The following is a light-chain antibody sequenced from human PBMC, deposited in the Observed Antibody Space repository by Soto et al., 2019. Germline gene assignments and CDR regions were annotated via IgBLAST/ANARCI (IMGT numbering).Light chain of an antibody. CDR3: QQYDTYSRT. V-gene: IGKV1-5*01. Sequence: DIQLTQSPSTLSASVGDRVAATCRASQSINTWLAWYQQKPGKAPKLLIYDASSLQSGVPSRFTGRGSGTEFTLTISSLQPDDFATYYCQQYDTYSRTFGQGTKVDI. CDR1: QSINTW. J-gene: IGKJ1*01. CDR2: DAS.